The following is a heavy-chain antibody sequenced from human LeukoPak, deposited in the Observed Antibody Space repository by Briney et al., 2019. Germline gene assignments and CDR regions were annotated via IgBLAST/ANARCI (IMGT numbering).Heavy chain of an antibody. CDR3: ARDFTADYGDDY. CDR1: GFTFSWFG. D-gene: IGHD4-17*01. J-gene: IGHJ4*02. V-gene: IGHV3-33*01. CDR2: IWYDGSVM. Sequence: GRSLRLSCAASGFTFSWFGMHWVRQVPGKGLEWVALIWYDGSVMNYADSVKGRFTISRDKSKNTLYLQMNSLRAEDTAVYYCARDFTADYGDDYWGQGTLVTVSS.